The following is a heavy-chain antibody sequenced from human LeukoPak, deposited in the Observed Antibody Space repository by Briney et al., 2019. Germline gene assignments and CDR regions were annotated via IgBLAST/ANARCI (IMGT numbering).Heavy chain of an antibody. J-gene: IGHJ4*02. Sequence: ASVKVSCKASGYTFTSYGISWVRQAPGQRLEWMGWISAYNGNTNYAQKLQGRVTMTTDTSTSTAYMELRSLRSDDTAVYYCARDRIVVVPAAPTPFDYWGQGTLVTVSP. V-gene: IGHV1-18*01. CDR1: GYTFTSYG. D-gene: IGHD2-2*01. CDR3: ARDRIVVVPAAPTPFDY. CDR2: ISAYNGNT.